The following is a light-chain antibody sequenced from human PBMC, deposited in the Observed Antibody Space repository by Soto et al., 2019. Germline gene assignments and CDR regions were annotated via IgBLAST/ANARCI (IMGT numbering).Light chain of an antibody. Sequence: EIVMTQSPATLSVSPGERATLSCRASQTVSSNLAWYQQKPGQAPRLLIYGASTRATGIPARFSGSGSGTEFILTIGSLQSEDFASYYCQQYNKWPLTFGGGSKVETK. CDR2: GAS. CDR1: QTVSSN. CDR3: QQYNKWPLT. V-gene: IGKV3D-15*01. J-gene: IGKJ4*01.